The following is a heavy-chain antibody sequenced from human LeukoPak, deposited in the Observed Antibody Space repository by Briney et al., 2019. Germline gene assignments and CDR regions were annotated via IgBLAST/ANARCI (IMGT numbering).Heavy chain of an antibody. Sequence: ASVKVSCKASGYTFTSFDMNWVRQATGQGLEWMGWMNPNSGNTGYAQKFQGRVTMTRNTSISTAYMELSSLRSEDTAVYYCARGRNYYDSSGYYYEGDAFDIWGQGTMVTVSS. CDR1: GYTFTSFD. CDR2: MNPNSGNT. D-gene: IGHD3-22*01. CDR3: ARGRNYYDSSGYYYEGDAFDI. V-gene: IGHV1-8*01. J-gene: IGHJ3*02.